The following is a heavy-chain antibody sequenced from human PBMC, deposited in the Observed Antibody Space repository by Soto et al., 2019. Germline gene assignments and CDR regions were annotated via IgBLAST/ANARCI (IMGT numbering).Heavy chain of an antibody. CDR1: GYSFTSYA. Sequence: ASVKVSCKASGYSFTSYAMDCVRQAPGQRLEWMGLINAGNGNTKYSQKFQTGDSITRDTSASTAYMVLSSLRSEDTAVYYCARHNLIQLWFGSNALDTWGQGTMVTVSS. CDR2: INAGNGNT. D-gene: IGHD5-18*01. CDR3: ARHNLIQLWFGSNALDT. V-gene: IGHV1-3*01. J-gene: IGHJ3*02.